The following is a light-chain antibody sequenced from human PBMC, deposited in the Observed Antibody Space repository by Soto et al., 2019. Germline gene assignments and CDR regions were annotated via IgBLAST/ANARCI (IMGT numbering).Light chain of an antibody. CDR1: QTVNSR. CDR3: QQYGSSRIT. Sequence: EVVFTQSPSTLSSSPGERATLSCRASQTVNSRLAWYQHKPGQAPRLLIYGASSRATGIPDRFSGSGSGTDFTLTISRLEPEDFAVYYCQQYGSSRITFGQGTRLEIK. CDR2: GAS. J-gene: IGKJ5*01. V-gene: IGKV3-20*01.